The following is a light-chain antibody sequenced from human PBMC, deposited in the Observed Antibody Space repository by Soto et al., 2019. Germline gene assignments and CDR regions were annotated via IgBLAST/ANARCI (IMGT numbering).Light chain of an antibody. V-gene: IGLV2-14*01. CDR3: SSYTSSSSLV. J-gene: IGLJ2*01. Sequence: QSVLTQPASVSGSPGQSITISCTGTSSDVGGYNYVSWYQQHPGKVPKLMIYDVSNRPSGVSNRFSASKSGNTASLTISRLQAEDEADYYCSSYTSSSSLVFGGGTKLTVL. CDR2: DVS. CDR1: SSDVGGYNY.